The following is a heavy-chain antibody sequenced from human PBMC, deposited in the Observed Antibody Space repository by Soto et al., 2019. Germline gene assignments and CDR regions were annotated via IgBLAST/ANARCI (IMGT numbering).Heavy chain of an antibody. CDR1: GLNFDDFA. CDR3: AKGRYDFWSPYYFDS. J-gene: IGHJ4*02. V-gene: IGHV3-9*01. D-gene: IGHD3-3*01. CDR2: ITWNSRVL. Sequence: GGSLRLSCVGTGLNFDDFAMHWVRQAPGKGLEWVSGITWNSRVLAYADSVKGRFTISRDNARNSLYLQMDSLRDEDTALYYCAKGRYDFWSPYYFDSWGQGTLVTVSS.